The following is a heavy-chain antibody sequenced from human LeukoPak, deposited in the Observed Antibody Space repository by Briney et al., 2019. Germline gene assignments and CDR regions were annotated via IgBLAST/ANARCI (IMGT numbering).Heavy chain of an antibody. D-gene: IGHD6-19*01. CDR2: IQSDGSMQ. J-gene: IGHJ4*02. Sequence: GGSLRLSCAASGFSFSSYWMSWVRQAPGKGLEWVANIQSDGSMQQYVDSVKVRLTISRDNAKNSLYLQMNSLRAEDTAVYYCARIPRGSGWSFLDFWGQGTLVTVTS. V-gene: IGHV3-7*01. CDR1: GFSFSSYW. CDR3: ARIPRGSGWSFLDF.